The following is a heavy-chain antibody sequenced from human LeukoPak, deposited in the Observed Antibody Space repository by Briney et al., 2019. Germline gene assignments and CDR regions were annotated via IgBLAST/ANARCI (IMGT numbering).Heavy chain of an antibody. D-gene: IGHD3-10*01. J-gene: IGHJ4*02. CDR1: GFTFSSYG. V-gene: IGHV3-30*19. CDR3: ARVLWFGELLWGGIDY. CDR2: ISYDGRNK. Sequence: GGSLRLSCAASGFTFSSYGMHWVRQAPGKGLEWVAVISYDGRNKHYADTVRGRFTISRNNSKNTLYLQMNSLKYEDTTVYYCARVLWFGELLWGGIDYWGQGTLVTVSS.